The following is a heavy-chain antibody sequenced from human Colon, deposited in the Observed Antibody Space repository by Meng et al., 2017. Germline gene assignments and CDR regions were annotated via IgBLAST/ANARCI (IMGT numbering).Heavy chain of an antibody. J-gene: IGHJ3*02. CDR1: GFAFDTYA. D-gene: IGHD1-20*01. CDR2: LGGGDDI. Sequence: GESLKISCAASGFAFDTYAMSWVRQAPGKGLEWVSSLGGGDDIFYADSVKGHFTISRDNSKNTLYLQMHNLRAEDTAVYYCVKDRESYNSVWDAFDIWGQGTMVTVSS. V-gene: IGHV3-23*01. CDR3: VKDRESYNSVWDAFDI.